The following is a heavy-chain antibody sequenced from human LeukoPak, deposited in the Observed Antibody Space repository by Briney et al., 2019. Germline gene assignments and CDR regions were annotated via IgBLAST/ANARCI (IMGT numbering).Heavy chain of an antibody. CDR1: GGSFSGYY. D-gene: IGHD3-16*02. CDR3: ARGGRPYDYIWGSYRSPYNWFDP. Sequence: SETLSLTCAVYGGSFSGYYWSWLRQPPGKGLEWIGEINHSGSTNYNPSLKSRVTISVDTSKNQFSLKLSSVTAADTAVYYCARGGRPYDYIWGSYRSPYNWFDPWGQGTLVTVSS. CDR2: INHSGST. J-gene: IGHJ5*02. V-gene: IGHV4-34*01.